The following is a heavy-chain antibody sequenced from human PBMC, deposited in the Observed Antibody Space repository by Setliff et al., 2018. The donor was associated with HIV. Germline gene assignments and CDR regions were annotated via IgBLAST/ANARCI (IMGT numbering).Heavy chain of an antibody. D-gene: IGHD2-15*01. CDR1: GGSISSSSYY. CDR3: ARGRVGVVGAIDY. Sequence: SETLSLTCTVSGGSISSSSYYWGWIRQPPGKGLEWIGSIYYSGSTHYNPSLKSRVTIFVDTSKNQFSLKLSSVTAADTAVYYCARGRVGVVGAIDYWSQGTLVTVS. V-gene: IGHV4-39*01. CDR2: IYYSGST. J-gene: IGHJ4*02.